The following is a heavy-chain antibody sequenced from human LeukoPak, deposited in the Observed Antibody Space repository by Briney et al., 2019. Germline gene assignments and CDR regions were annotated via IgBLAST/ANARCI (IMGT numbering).Heavy chain of an antibody. Sequence: GESLKISCKGSGYSFTGYWIGWVRQMPGKGLEWMGIIYPGDSDTSYSPSFQSQGTISADKSISTAYLQWSSLKASDTAMYYCARPRYDILTGYDYYFDYWGQGTLVTVSS. CDR1: GYSFTGYW. J-gene: IGHJ4*02. CDR2: IYPGDSDT. D-gene: IGHD3-9*01. CDR3: ARPRYDILTGYDYYFDY. V-gene: IGHV5-51*01.